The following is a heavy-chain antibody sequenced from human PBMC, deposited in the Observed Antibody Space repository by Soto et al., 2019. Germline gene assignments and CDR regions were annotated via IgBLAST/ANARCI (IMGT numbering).Heavy chain of an antibody. Sequence: QVQLVQSGAEVKKPGSSVKVSCKASGGTFSSYAISWVRQAPGQGLEWMGGIIPIFGTANYAQKFQGRVTITADESTSTAYMERSSLRSEEAAVYYCARAPYSYGHMDYWGQGTLVTVSS. V-gene: IGHV1-69*12. CDR1: GGTFSSYA. J-gene: IGHJ4*02. D-gene: IGHD5-18*01. CDR2: IIPIFGTA. CDR3: ARAPYSYGHMDY.